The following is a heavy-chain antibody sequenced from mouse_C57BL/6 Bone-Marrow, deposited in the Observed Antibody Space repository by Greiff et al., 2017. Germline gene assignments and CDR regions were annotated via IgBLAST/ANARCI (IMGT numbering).Heavy chain of an antibody. CDR1: GFNIKDDY. Sequence: VQLQQSGAELVRPGASVKLSCTASGFNIKDDYMHWVKQRPEQGLEWIGWIEPENGDTEYASKFQGKATITADTSSTTAYLQLSSLTSEDTAVYYCTVFYYGSMWFAYWGQGTLVTVSA. D-gene: IGHD1-1*01. CDR2: IEPENGDT. V-gene: IGHV14-4*01. CDR3: TVFYYGSMWFAY. J-gene: IGHJ3*01.